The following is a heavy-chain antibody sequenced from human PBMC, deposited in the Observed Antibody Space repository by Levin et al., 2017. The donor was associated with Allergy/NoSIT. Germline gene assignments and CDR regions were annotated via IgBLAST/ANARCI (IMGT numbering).Heavy chain of an antibody. J-gene: IGHJ3*02. CDR3: ASVRTHYDILTGDYTGDAFDI. Sequence: PGESLKISCKASGGTFSSYAISWVRQAPGQGLEWMGGIIPIFGTANYAQKFQGRVTITADKSTSTAYMELSSLRSEDTAVYYCASVRTHYDILTGDYTGDAFDIWGQGTMVTVSS. V-gene: IGHV1-69*06. D-gene: IGHD3-9*01. CDR2: IIPIFGTA. CDR1: GGTFSSYA.